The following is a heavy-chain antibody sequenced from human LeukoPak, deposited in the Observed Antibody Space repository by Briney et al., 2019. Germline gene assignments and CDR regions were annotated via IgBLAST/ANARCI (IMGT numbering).Heavy chain of an antibody. CDR2: IIMLGTTV. J-gene: IGHJ4*02. V-gene: IGHV3-48*03. D-gene: IGHD4-17*01. CDR1: GFTFSSYW. Sequence: PGGSLRLSCAASGFTFSSYWMYWVRQAPGEGLEWVSYIIMLGTTVYYADSVKGPFTISTDKAKNSLYLQMSSLRAEDTAVYYCARAFYCDLDYWGQGALGTLSS. CDR3: ARAFYCDLDY.